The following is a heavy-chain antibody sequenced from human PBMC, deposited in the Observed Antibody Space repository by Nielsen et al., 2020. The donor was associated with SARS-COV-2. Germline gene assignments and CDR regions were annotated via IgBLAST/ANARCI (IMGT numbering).Heavy chain of an antibody. V-gene: IGHV3-7*01. D-gene: IGHD3-3*01. J-gene: IGHJ4*02. CDR3: ANFWD. CDR1: GFTLSSQW. CDR2: IKQDGSEK. Sequence: GESLKISCAASGFTLSSQWMGWVRQAPGKGLEWVADIKQDGSEKVYVDSVKGRFTISRDNAKNSLYLQMNSVRADDTGVYYCANFWDWGQGTLVTVSS.